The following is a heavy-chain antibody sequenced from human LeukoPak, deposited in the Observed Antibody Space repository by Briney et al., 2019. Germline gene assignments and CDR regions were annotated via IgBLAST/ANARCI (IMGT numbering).Heavy chain of an antibody. CDR1: GGSISSSNW. CDR3: ARDILTGQIDY. Sequence: SETLSLTCAVSGGSISSSNWWSWVRQPPGKGLEWIGYIYYSGSTYYNPSLKSRVTISVDTSKNQFSLKLSSVTAADTAVYYCARDILTGQIDYWGQGTLVTVSS. V-gene: IGHV4-30-4*01. D-gene: IGHD3-9*01. CDR2: IYYSGST. J-gene: IGHJ4*02.